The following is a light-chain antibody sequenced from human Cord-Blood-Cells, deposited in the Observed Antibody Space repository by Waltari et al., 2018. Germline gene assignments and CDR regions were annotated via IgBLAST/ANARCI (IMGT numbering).Light chain of an antibody. CDR2: GAS. CDR1: QSASSN. CDR3: QQYNNWPFT. Sequence: EIVMTQSPAPLSVSPGERATLSCRAIQSASSNLAWYQQKPGQAPRLLSYGASTRATGIPARFSGSGSGTEFTLTISSLQSEDFAVYYCQQYNNWPFTFGPGTKVDIK. J-gene: IGKJ3*01. V-gene: IGKV3-15*01.